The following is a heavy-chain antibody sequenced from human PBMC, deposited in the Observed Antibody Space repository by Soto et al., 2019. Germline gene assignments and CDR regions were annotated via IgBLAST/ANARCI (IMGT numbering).Heavy chain of an antibody. CDR1: GFTFSSYA. J-gene: IGHJ4*02. Sequence: GGSLRLSCASSGFTFSSYAMHLVRQAPGKGLEWVAVISYDGSNKYYADSVKGRFTISRDNSKNTLYLQMNSLRAEDTAVYYCARDSGAGATYSSDYWGQGTLVTVSS. CDR3: ARDSGAGATYSSDY. CDR2: ISYDGSNK. D-gene: IGHD1-26*01. V-gene: IGHV3-30-3*01.